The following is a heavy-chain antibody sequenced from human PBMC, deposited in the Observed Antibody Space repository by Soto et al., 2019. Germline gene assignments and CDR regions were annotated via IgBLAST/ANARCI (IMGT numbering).Heavy chain of an antibody. V-gene: IGHV4-59*01. CDR2: IYFRGST. D-gene: IGHD2-15*01. Sequence: SETLSLTCTVSGGSISSYYWSWIRRPPGKGLEWIGYIYFRGSTNYNPSLKSRVTISVDTSKNQFSLKLSSVTAADTAVYYCARDNLGYCSGGSCDSAFDIWGQGTMVTVSS. CDR1: GGSISSYY. CDR3: ARDNLGYCSGGSCDSAFDI. J-gene: IGHJ3*02.